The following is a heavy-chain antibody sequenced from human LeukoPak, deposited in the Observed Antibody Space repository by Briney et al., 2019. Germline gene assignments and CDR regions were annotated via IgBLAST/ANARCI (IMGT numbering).Heavy chain of an antibody. CDR1: GFTFSHYA. Sequence: PGGSLRLSCAVSGFTFSHYAMSWVRQAPGTGLEWVGSLTDSGDATYFADSVKGRFAISRDNSKNTLYLQLNSLRAEDTAVYYCAKDVGIVGPTRRSFDYWGQGTLVTVSS. V-gene: IGHV3-23*01. J-gene: IGHJ4*02. D-gene: IGHD1-26*01. CDR3: AKDVGIVGPTRRSFDY. CDR2: LTDSGDAT.